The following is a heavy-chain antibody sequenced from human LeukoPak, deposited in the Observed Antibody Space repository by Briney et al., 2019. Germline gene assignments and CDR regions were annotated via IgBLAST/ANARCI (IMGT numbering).Heavy chain of an antibody. D-gene: IGHD1-1*01. Sequence: GESLKISCKGSGYSFTSYWIGWVRQMPGKGLEWMGIIYPGDSDTRYSPSFQGQVTISADKSISTAYLQWSSLKASDTAMYYCASPPQAWERKTNDAFDIWGQGTMVTVSS. CDR2: IYPGDSDT. CDR1: GYSFTSYW. CDR3: ASPPQAWERKTNDAFDI. V-gene: IGHV5-51*01. J-gene: IGHJ3*02.